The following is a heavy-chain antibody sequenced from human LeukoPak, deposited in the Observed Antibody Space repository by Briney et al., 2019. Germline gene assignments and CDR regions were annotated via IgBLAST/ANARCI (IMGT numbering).Heavy chain of an antibody. CDR2: IFYSGST. Sequence: SETLSLTCTVSSGSISTSNYYWGWVRQPPGKALEWIGNIFYSGSTYYSPSLKSRVTISLDTSRNQFSLKLNSVTAADTAVYYCARVTGYMIEDYFDYWGQGTLVTVSS. V-gene: IGHV4-39*07. CDR3: ARVTGYMIEDYFDY. J-gene: IGHJ4*02. D-gene: IGHD3-22*01. CDR1: SGSISTSNYY.